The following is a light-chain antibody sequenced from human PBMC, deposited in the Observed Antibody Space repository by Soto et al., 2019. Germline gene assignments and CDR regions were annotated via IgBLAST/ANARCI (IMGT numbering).Light chain of an antibody. J-gene: IGLJ1*01. V-gene: IGLV3-1*01. CDR1: KLGDKY. CDR3: QAWDSSTCV. CDR2: QDI. Sequence: SYELTQPPSVSVYPGQTASITCSGDKLGDKYASWYQQKPGQSPVLVIYQDIKRPSGIPERFSGSNSGNTATLTISGTQAMDEADYYCQAWDSSTCVFGTGTKVTVL.